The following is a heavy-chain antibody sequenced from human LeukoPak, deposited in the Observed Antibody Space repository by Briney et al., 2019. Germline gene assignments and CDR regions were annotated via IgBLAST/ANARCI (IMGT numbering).Heavy chain of an antibody. CDR2: ISDSGGSA. J-gene: IGHJ4*02. Sequence: GGSLRLSCAASGFTLRSYAMSWVRQAPGKGLEWVSAISDSGGSAYYADSVKGRFTISRDNSKNTLYLQMNSLRAEDTAVYYCATSPGAAAGSSGLDYWGQGTLVTVSS. CDR1: GFTLRSYA. V-gene: IGHV3-23*01. CDR3: ATSPGAAAGSSGLDY. D-gene: IGHD6-13*01.